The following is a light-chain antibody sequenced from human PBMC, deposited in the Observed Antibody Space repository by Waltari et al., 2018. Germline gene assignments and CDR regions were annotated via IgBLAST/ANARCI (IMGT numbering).Light chain of an antibody. CDR3: QQYYNTPPT. J-gene: IGKJ1*01. CDR2: WAS. CDR1: QSVSDHVNNKNY. V-gene: IGKV4-1*01. Sequence: DIVMTQSPNSLTVSPGERATINCRSSQSVSDHVNNKNYLAWYRQKPGQPPKLLISWASTREFGVPDRFSGSGSGTEFTLTISSLQPEDVAVYYCQQYYNTPPTFGQGTKVEIK.